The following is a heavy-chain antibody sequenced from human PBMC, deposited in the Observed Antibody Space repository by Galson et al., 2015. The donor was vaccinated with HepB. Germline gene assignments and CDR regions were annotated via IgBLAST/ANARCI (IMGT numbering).Heavy chain of an antibody. D-gene: IGHD3-22*01. CDR3: AKDFADYTFGYDV. Sequence: LRLSCAGSGFTFSNNAMSWVRQAPGKGLEWVSSISGSGGSTHFADSVKGRFTISRDNSEDTLYLQLDSPRVEDTAVYYCAKDFADYTFGYDVWGRGTRVTVSS. CDR1: GFTFSNNA. CDR2: ISGSGGST. J-gene: IGHJ4*02. V-gene: IGHV3-23*01.